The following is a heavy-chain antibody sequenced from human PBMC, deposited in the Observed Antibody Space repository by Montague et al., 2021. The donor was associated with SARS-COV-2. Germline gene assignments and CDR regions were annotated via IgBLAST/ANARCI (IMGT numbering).Heavy chain of an antibody. CDR3: ASPGVSYDSSGLLGFDY. V-gene: IGHV4-39*01. Sequence: SETLSLTCTVSGGSISSSSYYWGWIRQPPGKGLEWIGSIYYSGSTYYSPSLKSRVTISVDTSKNQFSLKLSSVTAADTAVYYCASPGVSYDSSGLLGFDYWGQGTLVTVSS. CDR2: IYYSGST. CDR1: GGSISSSSYY. D-gene: IGHD3-22*01. J-gene: IGHJ4*02.